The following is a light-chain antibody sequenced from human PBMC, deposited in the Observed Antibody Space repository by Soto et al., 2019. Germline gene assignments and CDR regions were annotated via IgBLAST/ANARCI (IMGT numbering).Light chain of an antibody. V-gene: IGKV1-9*01. J-gene: IGKJ1*01. CDR1: QGISRY. CDR3: QQYGSSTPWT. CDR2: AAS. Sequence: IQLTQSPSSLSASVGDSVTITCRASQGISRYLAWYQQKPGRAPKLLISAASTLQSGVPSRFSGSGSGTDFTLSISSLHPEDFAVYYCQQYGSSTPWTFGQGTKVEVK.